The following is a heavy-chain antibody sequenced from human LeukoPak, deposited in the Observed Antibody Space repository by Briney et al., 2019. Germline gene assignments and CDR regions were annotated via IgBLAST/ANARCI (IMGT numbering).Heavy chain of an antibody. V-gene: IGHV3-7*01. CDR2: IKQDGSEK. J-gene: IGHJ6*03. Sequence: GGSLRLSCAAPGFTFSSYWMTWVRQAPGKGLEWVANIKQDGSEKYYVDSVKGRFTISRDNAKNSLYVQMNSLRAEDTAIYYCARDGLMDVWGTGTTVTVSS. CDR3: ARDGLMDV. CDR1: GFTFSSYW.